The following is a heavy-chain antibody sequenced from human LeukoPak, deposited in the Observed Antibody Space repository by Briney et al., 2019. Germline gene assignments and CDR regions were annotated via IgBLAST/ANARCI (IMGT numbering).Heavy chain of an antibody. CDR1: GGSISSGDYY. J-gene: IGHJ3*02. CDR2: IYYSGST. V-gene: IGHV4-30-4*01. Sequence: MASETLSLTCTVSGGSISSGDYYWSWIRQPPGKGLEWIGYIYYSGSTYYNPSLKSRVTISVDTSKNQSSLKLSSVTAADTAVYYCANHRTGWLVPVDAFDIWGQGTMVTVSS. CDR3: ANHRTGWLVPVDAFDI. D-gene: IGHD6-19*01.